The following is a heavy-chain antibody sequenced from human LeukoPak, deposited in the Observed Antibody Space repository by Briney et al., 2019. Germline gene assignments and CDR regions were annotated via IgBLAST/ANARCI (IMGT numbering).Heavy chain of an antibody. CDR2: ISRSGDIT. J-gene: IGHJ4*02. Sequence: GGSLRLSCAASAFTFSSYAMSWVRQAPGKGLEWVSAISRSGDITSYADSVKGRFTISRDNSNNTLSLQMNSLRAEDTADYYCGKAHSSAYYDFDYWGRGTLVTVSS. D-gene: IGHD6-19*01. V-gene: IGHV3-23*01. CDR1: AFTFSSYA. CDR3: GKAHSSAYYDFDY.